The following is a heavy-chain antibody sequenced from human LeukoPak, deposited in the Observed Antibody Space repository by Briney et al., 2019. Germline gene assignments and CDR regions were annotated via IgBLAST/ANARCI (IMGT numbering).Heavy chain of an antibody. CDR1: GFTFSSYA. D-gene: IGHD2-21*02. CDR2: IYSGGST. V-gene: IGHV3-66*01. J-gene: IGHJ4*02. Sequence: GGSLRLSCAASGFTFSSYAMSWVRQAPGKGLEWVSVIYSGGSTYYADSVKGRFTISRDNAKSSLYLQMNSLRAEDTAVYYCARGTRRVVASIQPFDYWGQGTLVTVSS. CDR3: ARGTRRVVASIQPFDY.